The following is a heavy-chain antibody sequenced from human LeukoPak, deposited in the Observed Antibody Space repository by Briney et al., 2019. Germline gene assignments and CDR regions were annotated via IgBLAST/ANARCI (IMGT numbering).Heavy chain of an antibody. J-gene: IGHJ3*02. CDR1: GGSITSYY. CDR2: IYYSGST. CDR3: GTLLYGSGSYPTRDDAFDI. D-gene: IGHD3-10*01. Sequence: SETLSLTCTVSGGSITSYYWSWIRQPPGKGLEWIGYIYYSGSTDYNPSLKSRVTISVDTSKNQFSLKLKYVTAADTAVYYCGTLLYGSGSYPTRDDAFDIWGQGTMVTVSS. V-gene: IGHV4-59*01.